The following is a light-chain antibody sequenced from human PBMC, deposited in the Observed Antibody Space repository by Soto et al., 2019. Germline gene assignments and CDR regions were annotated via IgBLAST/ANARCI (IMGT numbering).Light chain of an antibody. Sequence: DIEMTQSPSSLSASVGDRVTITCRASQSISSYLNWYQQKPGNAPNHLIYAASTLQSGVPSRFSAYGSETDFTLTISNLQAEDFATYYCQQSYTTPRTFGQGTKVEVK. CDR2: AAS. J-gene: IGKJ1*01. V-gene: IGKV1-39*01. CDR3: QQSYTTPRT. CDR1: QSISSY.